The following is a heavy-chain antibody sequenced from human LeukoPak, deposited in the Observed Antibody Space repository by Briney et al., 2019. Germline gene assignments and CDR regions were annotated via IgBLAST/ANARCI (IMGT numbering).Heavy chain of an antibody. CDR1: GGSISPDY. D-gene: IGHD3-10*01. CDR3: ARGHRDMDY. Sequence: PSETLSLTCSVSGGSISPDYWSWIRQPPGKGPEWIGYVFYTGSTNYNPSLKSRLTISVDTSNNHFSLKLTSVTAADTAVYFCARGHRDMDYWGQGTLVTVSS. V-gene: IGHV4-59*01. CDR2: VFYTGST. J-gene: IGHJ4*02.